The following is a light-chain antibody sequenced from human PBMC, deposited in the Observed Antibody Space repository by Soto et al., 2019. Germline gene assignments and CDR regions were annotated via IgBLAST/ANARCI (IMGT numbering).Light chain of an antibody. CDR3: SSYADRDTVV. CDR2: EVN. V-gene: IGLV2-8*01. Sequence: QSVLTQPPSASGSPGQSVTISCTGTSSDVGAFNYVSWYQQRPGKAPKLMIYEVNRRPSGVPDRFSGSKSANTASLTVSGLQTDDEADYYCSSYADRDTVVFGGGTQLTVL. CDR1: SSDVGAFNY. J-gene: IGLJ2*01.